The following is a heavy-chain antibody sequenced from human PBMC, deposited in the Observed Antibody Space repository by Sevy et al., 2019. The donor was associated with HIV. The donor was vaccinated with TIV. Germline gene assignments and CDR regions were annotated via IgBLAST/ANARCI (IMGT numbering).Heavy chain of an antibody. CDR1: GFAFTRAW. J-gene: IGHJ6*02. D-gene: IGHD2-8*02. V-gene: IGHV3-15*01. Sequence: GSLRLSCAASGFAFTRAWMSWVRQAPGKGLEWVGRIKSKIDGGTIDYAAPVKGRFTISRDDSKNTLYLQMNSLKTEDTAVYYCSTDPIIVLLVTDGMDVWGQGTTVTVSS. CDR3: STDPIIVLLVTDGMDV. CDR2: IKSKIDGGTI.